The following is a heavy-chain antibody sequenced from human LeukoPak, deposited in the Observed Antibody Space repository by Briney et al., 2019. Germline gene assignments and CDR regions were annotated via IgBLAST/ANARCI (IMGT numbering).Heavy chain of an antibody. D-gene: IGHD2-15*01. Sequence: GGSLRLSCAASGFTFSSYGMHWVRQAPGRGLEWVSAISTTGGTTYYADSVRGRFTISRDNSRNTLYLQMNSLRAEDTAIYYCAKNGDRGAYCSGGTCYPYYYYYMDVWGKGTTVTVSS. CDR2: ISTTGGTT. CDR1: GFTFSSYG. CDR3: AKNGDRGAYCSGGTCYPYYYYYMDV. J-gene: IGHJ6*03. V-gene: IGHV3-23*01.